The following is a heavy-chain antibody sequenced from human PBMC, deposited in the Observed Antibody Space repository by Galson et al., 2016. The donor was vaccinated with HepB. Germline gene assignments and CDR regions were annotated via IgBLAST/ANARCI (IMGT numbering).Heavy chain of an antibody. D-gene: IGHD6-19*01. V-gene: IGHV3-23*01. CDR1: GFPFSSYA. CDR3: ARRLDTQRRIAGWGWGMDV. J-gene: IGHJ6*02. Sequence: SLRLSCAASGFPFSSYAMSWVRQAPGKGLAWVSTISGAGTASYAYSVKGRFTISRDNGKNPLYLQMSSLRVEDAGVYYCARRLDTQRRIAGWGWGMDVWGQGTTVTVS. CDR2: ISGAGTA.